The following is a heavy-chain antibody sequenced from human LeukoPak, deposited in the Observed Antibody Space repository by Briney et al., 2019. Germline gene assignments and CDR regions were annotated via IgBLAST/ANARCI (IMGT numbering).Heavy chain of an antibody. CDR2: IYYSGSI. J-gene: IGHJ4*02. V-gene: IGHV4-39*07. CDR3: ARDRGSGWRFFDY. Sequence: AETLSLTCTVSGGSISSSSYYWGWIRQPPWKGLEWIGSIYYSGSIYYNPSLKSRVTISVDTSKNQFSLKLSSVTAADTAVYYCARDRGSGWRFFDYWGQGTLVTVSS. CDR1: GGSISSSSYY. D-gene: IGHD6-19*01.